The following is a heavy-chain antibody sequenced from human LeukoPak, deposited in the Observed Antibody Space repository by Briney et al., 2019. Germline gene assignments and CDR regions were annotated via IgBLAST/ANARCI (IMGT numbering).Heavy chain of an antibody. Sequence: GGSLRLSCAASGFTFSNYGMHWVRQAPGKGLEWVAFIRYDGSNKYYADSVKDRFTISRDNSKNTLYLQMNSLRAEDTAVYYCAKGAYYYGSGSYYRHDYWGQGTLVTVSS. CDR2: IRYDGSNK. CDR1: GFTFSNYG. D-gene: IGHD3-10*01. J-gene: IGHJ4*02. V-gene: IGHV3-30*02. CDR3: AKGAYYYGSGSYYRHDY.